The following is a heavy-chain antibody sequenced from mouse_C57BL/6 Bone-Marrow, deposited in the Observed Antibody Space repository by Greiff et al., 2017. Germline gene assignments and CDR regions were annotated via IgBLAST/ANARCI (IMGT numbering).Heavy chain of an antibody. V-gene: IGHV1-69*01. J-gene: IGHJ1*03. CDR1: GYTFTSYW. D-gene: IGHD1-1*01. CDR3: ARCVRDDGSSYFYWYFDV. CDR2: IDPSDSYT. Sequence: QVQLQQPGAELVMPGASVKLSCKASGYTFTSYWMHWVKQRPGPGLEWIGEIDPSDSYTNYNQKFKGKSTLTVDKSSSTAYMQLSSLTSEDSAVYYCARCVRDDGSSYFYWYFDVWGTGTTVTVSS.